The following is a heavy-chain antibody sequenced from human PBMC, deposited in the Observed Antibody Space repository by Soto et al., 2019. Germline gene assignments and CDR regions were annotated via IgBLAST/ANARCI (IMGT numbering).Heavy chain of an antibody. D-gene: IGHD2-2*01. CDR1: GFTFSSYA. CDR3: AKGPQYIVAVPEHAFDI. J-gene: IGHJ3*02. Sequence: PGGSLRLSCAASGFTFSSYAMSWVRQAPGKGLEWVSAISGSGGSTYYADSVKGRFTISRDNSKNTLYLQMNSLRAEDTAVYYCAKGPQYIVAVPEHAFDIWGQGTMVTVSS. V-gene: IGHV3-23*01. CDR2: ISGSGGST.